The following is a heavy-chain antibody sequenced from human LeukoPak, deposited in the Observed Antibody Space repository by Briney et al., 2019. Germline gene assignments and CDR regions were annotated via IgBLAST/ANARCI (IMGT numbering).Heavy chain of an antibody. Sequence: PGGSLRLSCAASGFTFSSYGMHWVRQAPGKGLEWGAVISYDGSNKYYADSVKGRFTISRDNSKNTLYLQMNSLRAEDTAVYYCAKGGGSSWSFDYWGQGTLVTVSS. CDR1: GFTFSSYG. J-gene: IGHJ4*02. V-gene: IGHV3-30*18. CDR3: AKGGGSSWSFDY. D-gene: IGHD6-13*01. CDR2: ISYDGSNK.